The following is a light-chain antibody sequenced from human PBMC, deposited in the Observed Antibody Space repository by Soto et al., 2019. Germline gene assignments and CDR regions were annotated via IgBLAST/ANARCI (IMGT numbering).Light chain of an antibody. CDR2: GNT. Sequence: QSVLTQPPSMSGAPGQRVTISCTGSSSNIGAGYDVHWYQLLPGTAPKLLIYGNTNQPSGVPDRLSGSKSGTSASLAITGLRAEDEADYYCQSHDSSLNSWVFGGGTKLTVL. CDR1: SSNIGAGYD. J-gene: IGLJ3*02. CDR3: QSHDSSLNSWV. V-gene: IGLV1-40*01.